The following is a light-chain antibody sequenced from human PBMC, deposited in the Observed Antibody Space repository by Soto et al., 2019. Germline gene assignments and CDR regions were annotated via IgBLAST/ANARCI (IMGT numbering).Light chain of an antibody. V-gene: IGKV3-15*01. CDR1: QSVSSN. CDR2: GAS. CDR3: KHYNNWPRT. Sequence: EIVMTQSPATLSVSPGERATLSCRASQSVSSNLAWYQQKPGQAPRLLIYGASTRATGIPARFSGSGSGTEFTLTISSLQSEDFAVYYWKHYNNWPRTFGQGTKVEIK. J-gene: IGKJ1*01.